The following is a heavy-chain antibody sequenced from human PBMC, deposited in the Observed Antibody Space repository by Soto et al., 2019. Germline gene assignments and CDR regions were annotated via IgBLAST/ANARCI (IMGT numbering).Heavy chain of an antibody. CDR3: ATGPIWFGELLHDY. J-gene: IGHJ4*02. CDR2: FDPEDGET. D-gene: IGHD3-10*01. Sequence: ASVKVSCTVSGYTLTELSMHWVRQAPGKGLEWMGGFDPEDGETIYAQKFQGRVTMTEDTSTDTAYMELSSLRSEDTAVYYCATGPIWFGELLHDYWGQGTLVTVSS. CDR1: GYTLTELS. V-gene: IGHV1-24*01.